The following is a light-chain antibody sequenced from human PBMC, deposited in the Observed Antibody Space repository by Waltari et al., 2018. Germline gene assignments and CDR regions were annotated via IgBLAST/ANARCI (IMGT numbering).Light chain of an antibody. CDR1: QSVSRA. CDR3: QHYVRLPAT. Sequence: EIVLTKSPGTLSLSPGERATLSCRASQSVSRALAWYQQKPGQAPRLLISGASNRATGIPDRFSGSGSGTDFSLTISSLEPEDFAVYYCQHYVRLPATFGQGTKVEIK. J-gene: IGKJ1*01. CDR2: GAS. V-gene: IGKV3-20*01.